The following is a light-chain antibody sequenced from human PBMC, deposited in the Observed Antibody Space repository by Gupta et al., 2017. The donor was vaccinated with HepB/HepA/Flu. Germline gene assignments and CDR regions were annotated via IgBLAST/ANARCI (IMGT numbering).Light chain of an antibody. CDR3: QQYDELPYT. CDR1: QSLNSNS. V-gene: IGKV3-20*01. Sequence: EILLTQSPGTLSLSPGERVTLSCRASQSLNSNSLAWYQQKSGQAPGLLISDASSRATGIPDRFRGSGSGTDFTLTINRLAPEDFALYFCQQYDELPYTFGQGTKLEI. CDR2: DAS. J-gene: IGKJ2*01.